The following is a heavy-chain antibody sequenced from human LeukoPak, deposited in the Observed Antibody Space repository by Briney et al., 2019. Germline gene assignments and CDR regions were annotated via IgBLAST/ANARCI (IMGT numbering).Heavy chain of an antibody. CDR1: GFTFDDYA. D-gene: IGHD3-10*01. CDR2: ISWNSGSI. J-gene: IGHJ6*02. CDR3: AKVVTMVRGVTIPAYYYGMDV. V-gene: IGHV3-9*01. Sequence: GGSLRLSCAASGFTFDDYAMHWVRHAPGKGLEWVSGISWNSGSIGYADSVKGRFTISRDNAKNSLYLQMNSLRAEDTALYYCAKVVTMVRGVTIPAYYYGMDVWGQGTTVTVSS.